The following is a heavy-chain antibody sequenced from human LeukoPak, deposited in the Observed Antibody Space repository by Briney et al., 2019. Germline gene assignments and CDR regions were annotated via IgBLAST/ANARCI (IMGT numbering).Heavy chain of an antibody. Sequence: PSGTLSLTCTVFGGSINTYYWSWIRQSPGKGLECIGYIYSSGSTDYNPSLKSRVVISIDTSKSQFSLKMNSVTAADTAVYYCARRGTPYYYYYMDVWGKGTTVTVSS. V-gene: IGHV4-59*08. J-gene: IGHJ6*03. D-gene: IGHD3-16*01. CDR3: ARRGTPYYYYYMDV. CDR2: IYSSGST. CDR1: GGSINTYY.